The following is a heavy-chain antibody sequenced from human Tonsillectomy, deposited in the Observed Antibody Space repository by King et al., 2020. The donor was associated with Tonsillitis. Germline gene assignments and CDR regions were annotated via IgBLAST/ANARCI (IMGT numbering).Heavy chain of an antibody. D-gene: IGHD3-10*01. CDR1: GGSISSSSYY. J-gene: IGHJ5*02. V-gene: IGHV4-39*01. CDR3: ARPKGSGSYYNGNWFDP. CDR2: IYYSGST. Sequence: LQLQESGPGLVKPSETLSLTCTVSGGSISSSSYYWGWIRQPPGKGLEWIGSIYYSGSTYYNPSLKSRVTISVDTSKNQFSLKLSSVTAADTAVYYCARPKGSGSYYNGNWFDPWGQGTLVTVSS.